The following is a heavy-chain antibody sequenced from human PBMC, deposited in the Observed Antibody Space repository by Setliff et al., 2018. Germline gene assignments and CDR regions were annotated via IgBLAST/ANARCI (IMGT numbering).Heavy chain of an antibody. J-gene: IGHJ4*02. Sequence: PGGSLRLSCAASGFTFKDYSMVWVRQVPGKGLEWVAGVIQGGSGVYADSVKGRFIISRDNSKNSCFLQMNNLRVEDTATYYCAKDTVNDGFWDFDSWGQGIVVNVSS. D-gene: IGHD4-17*01. CDR1: GFTFKDYS. CDR2: VIQGGSG. CDR3: AKDTVNDGFWDFDS. V-gene: IGHV3-23*01.